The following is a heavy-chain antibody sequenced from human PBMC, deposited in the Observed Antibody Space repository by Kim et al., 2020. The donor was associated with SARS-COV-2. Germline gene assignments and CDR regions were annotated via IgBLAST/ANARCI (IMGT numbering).Heavy chain of an antibody. CDR3: ARGMFKNGLDV. Sequence: GGSLRLSCAASGFTFRCYWINWVRQAPGKGLVWVSRMSGDARTTNYADSVKGRFTMSRDNAEKTVYLQMNSLRGDDTAVYYCARGMFKNGLDVWGQGTTVTVSS. CDR2: MSGDARTT. V-gene: IGHV3-74*01. CDR1: GFTFRCYW. J-gene: IGHJ6*02. D-gene: IGHD3-10*02.